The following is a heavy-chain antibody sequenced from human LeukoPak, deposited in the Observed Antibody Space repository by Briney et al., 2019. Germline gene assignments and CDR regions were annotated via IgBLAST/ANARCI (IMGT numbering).Heavy chain of an antibody. Sequence: ASVKVSCKASGYTFTSHGISWVRQAPGQGLEWMGWISTYNGNTNYAQKLQGRVSMTTNTSTSTAYMDLRSLRSDDTAVYYCARVNDYGDYGYYYYMDVWGKGTTVTVSS. CDR3: ARVNDYGDYGYYYYMDV. D-gene: IGHD4-17*01. CDR2: ISTYNGNT. V-gene: IGHV1-18*01. J-gene: IGHJ6*03. CDR1: GYTFTSHG.